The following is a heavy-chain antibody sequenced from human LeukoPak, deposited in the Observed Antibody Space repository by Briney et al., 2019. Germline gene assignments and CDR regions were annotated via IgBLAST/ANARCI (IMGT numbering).Heavy chain of an antibody. J-gene: IGHJ4*02. V-gene: IGHV4-59*01. CDR2: IYYSGST. Sequence: SETLSLTCTVSGGSISSYYWSWIRQPPGKGLEWIGYIYYSGSTNYNPSLKSRITISVDTSKNQFSLKLSSVTAADTAVYYCARGVGYYDSSGYYWPHREGYYFDYWGQGTLVTVSS. CDR3: ARGVGYYDSSGYYWPHREGYYFDY. CDR1: GGSISSYY. D-gene: IGHD3-22*01.